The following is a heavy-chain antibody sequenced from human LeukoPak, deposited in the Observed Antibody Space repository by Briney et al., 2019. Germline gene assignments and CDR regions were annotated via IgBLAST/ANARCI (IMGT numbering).Heavy chain of an antibody. D-gene: IGHD3-3*01. CDR3: ARDYYDFWSGYPYNRFDP. CDR1: GGSFSGYY. Sequence: SETLSLTCTVYGGSFSGYYWSWIRQPPGKGLEWIGEINHSGSTNYNPSLKSRVTISVDTSKNQFSLKLSSVTAADTAVYYCARDYYDFWSGYPYNRFDPWGQGTLVTVSS. J-gene: IGHJ5*02. CDR2: INHSGST. V-gene: IGHV4-34*01.